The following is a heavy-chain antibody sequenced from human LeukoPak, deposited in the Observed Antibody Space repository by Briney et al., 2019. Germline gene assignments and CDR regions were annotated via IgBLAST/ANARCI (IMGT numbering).Heavy chain of an antibody. J-gene: IGHJ4*02. D-gene: IGHD3-22*01. CDR2: ISGSGGST. V-gene: IGHV3-23*01. Sequence: GGSLRLSCAASGFSFGSHAMSWVRQAPGKGLEWVSAISGSGGSTYYADSVKGRFTISRDNSKNTLYLQMNSLRAEDTAVYYCAKLYDSSGYSTTFDYWGQGTLVTVSS. CDR1: GFSFGSHA. CDR3: AKLYDSSGYSTTFDY.